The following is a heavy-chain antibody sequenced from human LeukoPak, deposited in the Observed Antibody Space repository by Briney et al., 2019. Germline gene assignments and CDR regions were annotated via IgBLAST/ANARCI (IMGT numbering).Heavy chain of an antibody. V-gene: IGHV3-11*03. CDR1: GFTFSDCY. Sequence: PGGSLRLSCAASGFTFSDCYMSWFRQAPGKGLEWLSYEGGSGGDTYYADSVKGRFTTDGDNAKSALYLQMNSLRAEAAAVYYCAKALVAAPGNTGGPWGQGTLVTVSS. CDR3: AKALVAAPGNTGGP. J-gene: IGHJ5*02. D-gene: IGHD6-13*01. CDR2: EGGSGGDT.